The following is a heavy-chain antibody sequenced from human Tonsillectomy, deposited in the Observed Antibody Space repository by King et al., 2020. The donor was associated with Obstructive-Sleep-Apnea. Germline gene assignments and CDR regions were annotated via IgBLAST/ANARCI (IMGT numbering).Heavy chain of an antibody. CDR3: AKGRVEYGDYGGYYYYGMDV. J-gene: IGHJ6*02. V-gene: IGHV3-30*18. CDR1: GFPFSSYG. CDR2: ISYDGSNK. D-gene: IGHD4-17*01. Sequence: VQLVESGGGVVQPGRSLRLSCAASGFPFSSYGIHWVRQAPGKGLEWWAVISYDGSNKYYAESVKGRFTISRDNSKNTLYLQMNSLRAEDTAVYYCAKGRVEYGDYGGYYYYGMDVWGQGTTVTVSS.